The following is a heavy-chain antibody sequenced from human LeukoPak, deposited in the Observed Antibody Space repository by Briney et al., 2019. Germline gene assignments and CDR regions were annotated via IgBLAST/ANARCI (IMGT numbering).Heavy chain of an antibody. D-gene: IGHD2-15*01. CDR2: IYYSGST. J-gene: IGHJ6*03. CDR1: GGSISSYY. Sequence: SETLSLTRTVSGGSISSYYWSWIRQPPGKGLEWIGYIYYSGSTNYKPSLKSRVTISVDTSKNQFSLKLSSVTAADTAVYYCARSVEGYCSGDNCYYYYYYMDVWGKGTTVTVSS. CDR3: ARSVEGYCSGDNCYYYYYYMDV. V-gene: IGHV4-59*01.